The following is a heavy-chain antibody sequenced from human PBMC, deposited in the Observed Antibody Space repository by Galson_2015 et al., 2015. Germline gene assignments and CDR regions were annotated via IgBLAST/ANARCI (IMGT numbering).Heavy chain of an antibody. CDR3: VKFSGGSYLYYFDY. Sequence: SLRLSCAASGFTFSSCAMSWVRQAPGEGLEWVSAISSNGGSTYYADSVKGRFTISRDNSKNTLYLQMHSLRADDTAVYHCVKFSGGSYLYYFDYWGQGTLVTVSS. CDR2: ISSNGGST. V-gene: IGHV3-23*01. D-gene: IGHD1-26*01. CDR1: GFTFSSCA. J-gene: IGHJ4*02.